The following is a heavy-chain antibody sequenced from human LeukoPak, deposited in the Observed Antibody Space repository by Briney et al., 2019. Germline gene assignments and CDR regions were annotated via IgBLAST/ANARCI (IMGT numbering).Heavy chain of an antibody. J-gene: IGHJ4*02. D-gene: IGHD3-10*01. CDR1: GITFSTYV. Sequence: GGSLRLSCAASGITFSTYVMNWVRQAPGKGLEWVSAIGGTDGTTFYADSVKGRFAISRDNSKNTLFLDMHTLRAEDTALYYCTKRVDGSGTYYIDYWGQGTLVTVSS. CDR2: IGGTDGTT. CDR3: TKRVDGSGTYYIDY. V-gene: IGHV3-23*01.